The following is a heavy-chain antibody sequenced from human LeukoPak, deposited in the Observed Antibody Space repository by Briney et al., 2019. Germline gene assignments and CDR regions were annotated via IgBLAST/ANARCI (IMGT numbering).Heavy chain of an antibody. CDR3: ARDLAVAGY. Sequence: GRSLRLSCAASGFTFSSYGMHWVRQAPGKGLEWVAVISYDGSNKYYADSVKGRFTISRDNAKNSLYLQMNSLRDEDTAVYYCARDLAVAGYWGQGTLVTVSS. J-gene: IGHJ4*02. D-gene: IGHD6-19*01. CDR2: ISYDGSNK. V-gene: IGHV3-30*03. CDR1: GFTFSSYG.